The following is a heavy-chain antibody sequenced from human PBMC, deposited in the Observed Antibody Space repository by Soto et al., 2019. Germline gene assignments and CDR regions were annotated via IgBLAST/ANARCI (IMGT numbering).Heavy chain of an antibody. J-gene: IGHJ5*02. Sequence: SETLSLTCTVSGGSISSSSYYWGWIRQPPGKGLEWIGSIYYSGSTYYNPSLKSRVTISVDTSKNQFSLKLSSVTAADTAVYYCARRGYYYDSSGPEDWFDPWGQGTLVTVSS. CDR2: IYYSGST. V-gene: IGHV4-39*01. CDR3: ARRGYYYDSSGPEDWFDP. D-gene: IGHD3-22*01. CDR1: GGSISSSSYY.